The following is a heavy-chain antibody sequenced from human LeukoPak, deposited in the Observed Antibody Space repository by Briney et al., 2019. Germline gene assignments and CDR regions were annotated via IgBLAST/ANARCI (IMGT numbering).Heavy chain of an antibody. CDR2: ISGYNGNT. CDR1: GYTFSNYG. J-gene: IGHJ4*02. CDR3: ARVADSSGYSYSDY. Sequence: ASVKVSCKASGYTFSNYGISWVRQAPGQGLEWMGWISGYNGNTNYAQKFQGRVTMTTDTSTSTAHMDLRSLRSDDTAVYWCARVADSSGYSYSDYWGQGTLVTVSS. D-gene: IGHD3-22*01. V-gene: IGHV1-18*01.